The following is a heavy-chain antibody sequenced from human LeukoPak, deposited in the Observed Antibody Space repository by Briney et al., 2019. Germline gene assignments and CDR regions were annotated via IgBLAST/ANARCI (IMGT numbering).Heavy chain of an antibody. CDR3: ASLDY. Sequence: SETLSLTCTVSGGSFSTSYWSWIRQPPGKGLQWIGYIYYNENTNYNPSLKRRVTMSVDTSRNQFSLKLTSVTAADTAVYYCASLDYWGQGTLVTVSS. CDR1: GGSFSTSY. J-gene: IGHJ4*02. CDR2: IYYNENT. V-gene: IGHV4-59*01.